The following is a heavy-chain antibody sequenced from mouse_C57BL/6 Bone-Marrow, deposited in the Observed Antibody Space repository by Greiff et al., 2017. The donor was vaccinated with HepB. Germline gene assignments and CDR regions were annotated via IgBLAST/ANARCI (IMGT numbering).Heavy chain of an antibody. J-gene: IGHJ1*03. CDR3: ARAKGLLWDFDV. Sequence: EVMLVESGGGLVKPGGSLKLSCAASGFTFSDYGMHWVRQAPEKGLEWVAYISSGSSTIYYADTVKGRFTISRDNAKNTLFLQMTSLRSEDTAMYYCARAKGLLWDFDVWGTGTTVTVSS. CDR2: ISSGSSTI. D-gene: IGHD2-3*01. CDR1: GFTFSDYG. V-gene: IGHV5-17*01.